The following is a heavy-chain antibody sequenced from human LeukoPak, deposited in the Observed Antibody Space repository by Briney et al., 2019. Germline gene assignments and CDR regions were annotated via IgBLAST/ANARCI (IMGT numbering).Heavy chain of an antibody. Sequence: ASVKVSCKASGYSFISFDINWVRQATGQELEWLGWMNRNSGSTGYAQNFQGRVSMTRDTSISTAYMELSNLGSEDTAVYYRTRNLARTGDFDYWGQGTLVTVSS. D-gene: IGHD5-12*01. CDR3: TRNLARTGDFDY. CDR2: MNRNSGST. CDR1: GYSFISFD. J-gene: IGHJ4*02. V-gene: IGHV1-8*01.